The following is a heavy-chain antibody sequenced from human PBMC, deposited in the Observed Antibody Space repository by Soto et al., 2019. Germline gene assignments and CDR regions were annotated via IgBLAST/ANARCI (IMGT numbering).Heavy chain of an antibody. Sequence: GGSLRLSCAASDSTIRRYAMSWVRQAPGKGLEWVSGITGNSARIYYADSVKGRLSISRDNSKNTLYLQMDTLRAEDTAVYYCAKNGDFDYDAFDVWGQGTVVTVSS. D-gene: IGHD3-16*01. CDR1: DSTIRRYA. J-gene: IGHJ3*01. CDR3: AKNGDFDYDAFDV. CDR2: ITGNSARI. V-gene: IGHV3-23*01.